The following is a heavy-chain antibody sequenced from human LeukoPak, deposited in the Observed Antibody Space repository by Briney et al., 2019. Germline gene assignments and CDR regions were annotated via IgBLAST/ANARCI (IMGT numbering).Heavy chain of an antibody. CDR3: ARDPGVVLWSNYYYYYMDV. CDR1: GYTFTSYA. CDR2: INTNTGNP. Sequence: ASVKVSCKASGYTFTSYAMNWVRQAPGQGLEWMGWINTNTGNPTYAQGFTGRFVFSLDTSVSTAYLQISSLKAEDTAVYYCARDPGVVLWSNYYYYYMDVWGKGTTVTVSS. D-gene: IGHD5-18*01. V-gene: IGHV7-4-1*02. J-gene: IGHJ6*03.